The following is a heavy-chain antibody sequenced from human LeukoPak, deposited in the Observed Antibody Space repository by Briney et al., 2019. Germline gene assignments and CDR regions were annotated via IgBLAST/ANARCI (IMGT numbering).Heavy chain of an antibody. Sequence: SETLSLTCTVSSGSISSSSHYWGWIRQPQGKGLEWIGTIHYSGSTSYNPSLKSRVTVSVDTSKNQFSLKLTSVTAADTAVYYCARNTGGSFAPFGYWGQGTLVTVSP. J-gene: IGHJ4*02. D-gene: IGHD1-26*01. CDR2: IHYSGST. V-gene: IGHV4-39*01. CDR3: ARNTGGSFAPFGY. CDR1: SGSISSSSHY.